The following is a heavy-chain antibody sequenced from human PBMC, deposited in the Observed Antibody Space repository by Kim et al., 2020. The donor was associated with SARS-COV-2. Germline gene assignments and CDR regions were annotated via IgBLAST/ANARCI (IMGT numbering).Heavy chain of an antibody. D-gene: IGHD3-10*01. J-gene: IGHJ6*02. CDR3: ASGAWFGELFYGMGV. V-gene: IGHV3-21*01. Sequence: DSVKGRFTISRDNAKNSLYLQMNSLRAEDTAVYYCASGAWFGELFYGMGVWGQGTTVTVSS.